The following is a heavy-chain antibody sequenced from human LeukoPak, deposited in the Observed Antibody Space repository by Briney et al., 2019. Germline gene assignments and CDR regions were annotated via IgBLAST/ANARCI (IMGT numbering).Heavy chain of an antibody. V-gene: IGHV1-8*03. CDR1: GYTFTSYD. J-gene: IGHJ5*02. Sequence: GASVKVSCKASGYTFTSYDINWVRQATGQGLEWMGWMNPNSGNTGYAQKFQGRVTITRNTSISTAYMELSSLRSEDTAVYYCARGGITIFGVAPPEYKNNWFDPWGQGILVTVSS. CDR2: MNPNSGNT. D-gene: IGHD3-3*01. CDR3: ARGGITIFGVAPPEYKNNWFDP.